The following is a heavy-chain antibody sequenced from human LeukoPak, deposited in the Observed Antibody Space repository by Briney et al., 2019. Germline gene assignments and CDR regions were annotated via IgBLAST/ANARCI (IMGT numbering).Heavy chain of an antibody. J-gene: IGHJ5*02. CDR2: TSFDGSNK. V-gene: IGHV3-30*03. D-gene: IGHD1-26*01. CDR3: ATERGVGAPNWFDP. CDR1: GFTFSGYG. Sequence: PGGSLRLSCAASGFTFSGYGMHWVRQAPGKGLEWVAVTSFDGSNKYYADSVQGRFTISRDNSKNMLYLQMNSLRAEDAAVYYCATERGVGAPNWFDPWGQGTLVTVSS.